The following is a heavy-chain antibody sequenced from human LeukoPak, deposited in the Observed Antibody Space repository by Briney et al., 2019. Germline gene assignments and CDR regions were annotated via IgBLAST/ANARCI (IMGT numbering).Heavy chain of an antibody. V-gene: IGHV4-34*01. CDR1: GGSFRGYY. Sequence: SETLSLTCAVYGGSFRGYYWSWIRQPPGKGLEWIGEINHSGSTNYNPSLKGRVTISVDTSKNQFSLKLSSVTAADTAVYYCARGRAPDYWGQGTLVTVSS. CDR3: ARGRAPDY. CDR2: INHSGST. J-gene: IGHJ4*02.